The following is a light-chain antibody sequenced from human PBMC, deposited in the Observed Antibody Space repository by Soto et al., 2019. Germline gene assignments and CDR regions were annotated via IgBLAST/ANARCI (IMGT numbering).Light chain of an antibody. J-gene: IGKJ1*01. CDR2: QAS. CDR3: QQYNYYRWT. V-gene: IGKV1-5*03. CDR1: SIRRF. Sequence: SIRRFLAWYQQKPGKAPKLLVYQASNLESGVPSRFSGSGSGTEFTLTISSLQPDDLAVYYCQQYNYYRWTFXQGTKADNK.